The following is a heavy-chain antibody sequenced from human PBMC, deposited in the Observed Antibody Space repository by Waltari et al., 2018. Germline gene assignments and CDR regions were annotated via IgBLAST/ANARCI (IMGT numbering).Heavy chain of an antibody. CDR3: AKDISFYDSGAGAFDI. V-gene: IGHV3-9*01. CDR1: GFTFDDYA. D-gene: IGHD3-22*01. J-gene: IGHJ3*02. Sequence: EVQLVESGGGLVQPGRSLRLSCAASGFTFDDYAMHWVRTAPGKGLEWVSGISWNSGSIGYADSVKGRFTISRDNAKNSLYLQMNSLRAEDTALYYCAKDISFYDSGAGAFDIWGQGTMVTVSS. CDR2: ISWNSGSI.